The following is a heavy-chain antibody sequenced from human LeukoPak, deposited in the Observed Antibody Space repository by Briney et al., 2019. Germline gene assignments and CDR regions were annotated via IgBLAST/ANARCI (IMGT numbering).Heavy chain of an antibody. Sequence: SETLSLTCAVYGGTFNYYYWSWIRQPPGKGLEWIGEINHSGSTNYNPSLKSRVTISVDTSKNQFSLKLSSVTAADTAIYYCARPIRHRYCSGGICYPFDYWGQGTLVIVSS. CDR1: GGTFNYYY. CDR2: INHSGST. CDR3: ARPIRHRYCSGGICYPFDY. J-gene: IGHJ4*02. D-gene: IGHD2-15*01. V-gene: IGHV4-34*01.